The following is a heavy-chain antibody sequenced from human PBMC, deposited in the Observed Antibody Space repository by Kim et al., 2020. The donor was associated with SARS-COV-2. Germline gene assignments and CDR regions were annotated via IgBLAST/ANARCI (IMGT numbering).Heavy chain of an antibody. CDR1: GFTFSSYG. CDR2: ISYDGSNK. V-gene: IGHV3-33*05. CDR3: ARVKPYPGIAVYIDY. Sequence: GGSLRLSCAASGFTFSSYGMHWVRQAPGKGLEWVAVISYDGSNKYYADSVKGRFTISRDNSKNTLYLQMNSLRAEDTAVYYCARVKPYPGIAVYIDYWGQGTLVTVSS. J-gene: IGHJ4*02. D-gene: IGHD6-19*01.